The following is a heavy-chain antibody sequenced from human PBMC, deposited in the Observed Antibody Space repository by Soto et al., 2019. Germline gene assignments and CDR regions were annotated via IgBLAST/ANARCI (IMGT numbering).Heavy chain of an antibody. D-gene: IGHD5-18*01. J-gene: IGHJ6*02. V-gene: IGHV4-4*02. CDR1: GGSISSSNW. CDR3: ASLDGRGYSYGHYYYGMDV. CDR2: IYHSGST. Sequence: QVQLQESGPGLVKPSGTLSLTCAVSGGSISSSNWWSWVRQPPGKGLEWIGEIYHSGSTNYNPSLKSRFTISVDKSKNQFSLKLSSVTAADTAVYYCASLDGRGYSYGHYYYGMDVWGQGTTVTVSS.